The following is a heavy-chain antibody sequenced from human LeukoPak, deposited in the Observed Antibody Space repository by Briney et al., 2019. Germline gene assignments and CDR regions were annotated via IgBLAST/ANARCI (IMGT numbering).Heavy chain of an antibody. CDR2: IYYSGSS. CDR1: GVSISSDY. J-gene: IGHJ5*02. Sequence: SETLSLTCTVSGVSISSDYWSWIRLPPGKGLEWIGYIYYSGSSNYNPSLKSRVTMSVDTPKNQFSLKLTSVTAADTAVSSCARRLRQNLFDPWGQGTLVTVSS. V-gene: IGHV4-59*08. D-gene: IGHD4-17*01. CDR3: ARRLRQNLFDP.